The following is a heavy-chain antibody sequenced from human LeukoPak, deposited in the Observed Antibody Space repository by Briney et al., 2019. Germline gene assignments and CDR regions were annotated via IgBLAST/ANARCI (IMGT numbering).Heavy chain of an antibody. CDR2: ISGSGGST. J-gene: IGHJ4*02. V-gene: IGHV3-23*01. CDR3: AKLVVVAATSTDY. CDR1: GFTFTSYA. Sequence: GGPLSPPCEASGFTFTSYAMSWAGKAPGKGLEWASAISGSGGSTYYADSVKGRFTISRDNSKNTLYLQMNSLRAEDTAVYYCAKLVVVAATSTDYWGQGTLVTVSS. D-gene: IGHD2-15*01.